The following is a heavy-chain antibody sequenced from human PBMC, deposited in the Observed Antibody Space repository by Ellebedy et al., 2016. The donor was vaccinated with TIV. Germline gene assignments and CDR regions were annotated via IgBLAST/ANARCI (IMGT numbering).Heavy chain of an antibody. V-gene: IGHV4-59*08. J-gene: IGHJ5*02. CDR2: IYSSGST. Sequence: MPGGSLRLSCTVSGGSISNFYWSWIRQPPGKGLEYIGYIYSSGSTNYNPSLKNRFTISADTCKNQLSLKLNSVTAADTAVYYCARLRGPVRGLIRWFDPWGQGTPVIVSS. CDR1: GGSISNFY. CDR3: ARLRGPVRGLIRWFDP. D-gene: IGHD3-10*02.